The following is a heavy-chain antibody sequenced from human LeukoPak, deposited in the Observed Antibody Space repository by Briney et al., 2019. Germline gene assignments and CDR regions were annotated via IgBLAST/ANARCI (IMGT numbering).Heavy chain of an antibody. J-gene: IGHJ4*02. CDR2: IYSGGST. D-gene: IGHD1-26*01. Sequence: GGSLRLSCVASGFTVRTNFMSWVRQAPGKGLEWVSVIYSGGSTYYADSVNGRFTISRDNSKNTLYLQMNSLRAEDTAVYYCARGNYASGSYHYFDYWGQGTLVTVSS. V-gene: IGHV3-66*01. CDR3: ARGNYASGSYHYFDY. CDR1: GFTVRTNF.